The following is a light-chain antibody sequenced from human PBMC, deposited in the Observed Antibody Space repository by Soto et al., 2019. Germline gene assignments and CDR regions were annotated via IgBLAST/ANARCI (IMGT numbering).Light chain of an antibody. CDR3: CSYAGSSTLV. V-gene: IGLV2-23*02. CDR2: EVS. J-gene: IGLJ3*02. CDR1: SSDVGSYNL. Sequence: QSVLTQPASVSGSPGQSITISCTGTSSDVGSYNLVSWYQQHPGKAPKHLIYEVSERPSGVSNRFSGSKSGNTASLTISGLQAEDEADYYCCSYAGSSTLVFGGGTKLTVL.